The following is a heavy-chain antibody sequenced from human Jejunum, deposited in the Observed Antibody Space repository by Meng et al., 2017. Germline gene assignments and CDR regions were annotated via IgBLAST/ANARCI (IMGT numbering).Heavy chain of an antibody. Sequence: ASVKVSCKASGYNFIGYWLYWVRQAPGQGLEWIGWINPNGGGTKYAQKFLGRVTVTRDTSISTAYMEMSSLTYDYTAVYYCAILEGGWGQGTLVTVSS. D-gene: IGHD1-1*01. J-gene: IGHJ4*02. V-gene: IGHV1-2*02. CDR3: AILEGG. CDR2: INPNGGGT. CDR1: GYNFIGYW.